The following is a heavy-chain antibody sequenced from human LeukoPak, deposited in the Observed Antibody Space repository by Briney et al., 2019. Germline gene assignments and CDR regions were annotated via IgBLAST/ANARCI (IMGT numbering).Heavy chain of an antibody. D-gene: IGHD6-13*01. CDR1: GFPFSSYS. CDR3: TRSIPYGTTWYGRSDY. CDR2: IKPDGTTK. Sequence: GGSQRLSCAASGFPFSSYSMTWVRQAPGKGLEWLADIKPDGTTKFYVDSVKGRFTISRDNALNSLYLQMNSLRAEDTAIYYCTRSIPYGTTWYGRSDYWGQGTLVTVSS. V-gene: IGHV3-7*03. J-gene: IGHJ4*02.